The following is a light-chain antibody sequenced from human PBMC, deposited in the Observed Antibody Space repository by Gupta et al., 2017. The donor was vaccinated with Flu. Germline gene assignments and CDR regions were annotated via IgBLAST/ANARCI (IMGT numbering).Light chain of an antibody. V-gene: IGLV3-21*02. Sequence: SYVLTQPPSVSVAPGQTPQLTCGGDNMEIKTVNWYQQKPGQAPVLVVYGDSDRPSGIPERFSGSNSGNTATLTISRVEARDEADYYRQVWHNSGAVFGGGTKLTVL. CDR3: QVWHNSGAV. J-gene: IGLJ2*01. CDR2: GDS. CDR1: NMEIKT.